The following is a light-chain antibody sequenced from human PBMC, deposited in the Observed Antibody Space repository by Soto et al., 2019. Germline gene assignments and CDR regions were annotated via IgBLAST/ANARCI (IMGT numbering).Light chain of an antibody. CDR2: GNN. V-gene: IGLV1-40*01. CDR1: SSNIGAGYD. J-gene: IGLJ3*02. CDR3: QFYDSSLSGWV. Sequence: QSVLTQPPSVSGAPGQRVTISCTGSSSNIGAGYDVHWYRHLPGTAPKLLIYGNNNRPSGVPDRFSGSKSGTSASLAITGLQAEDEGDYYCQFYDSSLSGWVFGGGTKLTVL.